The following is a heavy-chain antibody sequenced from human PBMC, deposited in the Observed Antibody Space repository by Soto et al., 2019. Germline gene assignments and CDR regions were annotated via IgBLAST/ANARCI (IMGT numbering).Heavy chain of an antibody. CDR2: TYWDDDK. CDR3: AHRERSDYLNY. V-gene: IGHV2-5*02. D-gene: IGHD3-22*01. CDR1: GFSLSTSGLA. Sequence: QITLKESGPTLVKPTQTLTLTCTFSGFSLSTSGLAVAWIRQPPGKALECLALTYWDDDKRYSPSLQSRITITKDTTKNQVVLAMTNMDPVDTATYYCAHRERSDYLNYWGQGTLVTVSS. J-gene: IGHJ4*02.